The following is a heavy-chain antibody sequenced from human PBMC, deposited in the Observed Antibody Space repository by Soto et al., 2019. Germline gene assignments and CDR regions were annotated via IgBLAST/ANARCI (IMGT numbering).Heavy chain of an antibody. J-gene: IGHJ4*02. V-gene: IGHV3-23*01. CDR1: GVTCSSYS. CDR3: AKGRDNLNYFSPY. Sequence: GGSLRLSCAASGVTCSSYSMTWVLQTPGKGLEWVSAISGSGGSTYYADSVKGRFTISRDNSKNTLYLQMNSLRAEDTAVYYCAKGRDNLNYFSPYWGQGTLVTV. D-gene: IGHD1-7*01. CDR2: ISGSGGST.